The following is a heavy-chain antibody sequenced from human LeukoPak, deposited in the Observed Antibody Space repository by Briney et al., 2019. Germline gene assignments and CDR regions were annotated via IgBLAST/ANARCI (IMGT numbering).Heavy chain of an antibody. CDR1: GYTFTGYY. V-gene: IGHV1-2*02. CDR3: ARVVKRGYSGINRFDP. D-gene: IGHD5-12*01. J-gene: IGHJ5*02. Sequence: GASVKVSCKASGYTFTGYYMHWVRQAPGQGLEWMGWINPNSGGTNYAQKFQGRVPMTRDTSISTAYMELSRLRSDDTAVYYCARVVKRGYSGINRFDPWGQGTLVTVSS. CDR2: INPNSGGT.